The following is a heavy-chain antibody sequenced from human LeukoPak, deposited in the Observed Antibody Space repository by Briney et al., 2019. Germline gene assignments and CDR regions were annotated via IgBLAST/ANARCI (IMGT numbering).Heavy chain of an antibody. CDR2: INHSGST. CDR1: GGSFSGYY. CDR3: ARARLSGTTYNY. V-gene: IGHV4-34*01. J-gene: IGHJ4*02. D-gene: IGHD1-7*01. Sequence: SDTLSLTCAVYGGSFSGYYWSWIRQPPGKGLEWIGEINHSGSTNYNPSLKSRVTISVDTSKNQFSLKLSSVTAADTAVYYCARARLSGTTYNYWGQGTLVTVSS.